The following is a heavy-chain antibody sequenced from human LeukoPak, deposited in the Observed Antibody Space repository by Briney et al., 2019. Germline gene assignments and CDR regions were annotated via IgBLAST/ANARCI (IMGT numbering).Heavy chain of an antibody. CDR2: IYTSGST. D-gene: IGHD2-15*01. CDR1: GGSISSGSYY. CDR3: ARGIVVVVAATQNVRGTSNWFDP. J-gene: IGHJ5*02. Sequence: PSQTLSLTCTVSGGSISSGSYYWSWIRQPAGKGLEWIGRIYTSGSTNYNPSLKSRVTISVDTSKNQFSLKLSSVTAADTAVYYCARGIVVVVAATQNVRGTSNWFDPWGQGTLVTVSS. V-gene: IGHV4-61*02.